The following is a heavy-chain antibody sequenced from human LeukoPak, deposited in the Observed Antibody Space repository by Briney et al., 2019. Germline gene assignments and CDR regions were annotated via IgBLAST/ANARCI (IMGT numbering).Heavy chain of an antibody. CDR3: AKRGGSRSFYSLDH. J-gene: IGHJ4*02. V-gene: IGHV5-51*01. D-gene: IGHD3-10*01. Sequence: GESLKISYKGSGYSFTSYWIGWVRQKPGKGLEWMGIIYPADSDTRYSPSFQGQVTISADKSTTTAYLQWSSLKASDTAIYYCAKRGGSRSFYSLDHWGQGTPVTVSS. CDR1: GYSFTSYW. CDR2: IYPADSDT.